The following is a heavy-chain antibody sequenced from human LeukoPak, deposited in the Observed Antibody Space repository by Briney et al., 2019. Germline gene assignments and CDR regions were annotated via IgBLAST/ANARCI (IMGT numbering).Heavy chain of an antibody. D-gene: IGHD3-22*01. CDR1: GFTFSSYA. CDR3: ARDLGSSGYEGFDY. V-gene: IGHV3-30*04. CDR2: ISYDGTNK. J-gene: IGHJ4*02. Sequence: GRSLRLSCAASGFTFSSYAMHWVRQAPGKGLEWVAVISYDGTNKYYADSVKGRFTISRDNSKNTVYLQMNSLRAEDTAVYYCARDLGSSGYEGFDYWGQGTLVTVSS.